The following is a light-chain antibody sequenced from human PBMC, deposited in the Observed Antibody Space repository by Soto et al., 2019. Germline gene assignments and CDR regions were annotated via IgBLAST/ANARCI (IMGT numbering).Light chain of an antibody. CDR1: SSNIGAGYD. V-gene: IGLV1-40*01. J-gene: IGLJ1*01. CDR3: ESYDRSLSGSRV. CDR2: GNS. Sequence: QSVLTQPPSVSGSPGQRFTISCTGSSSNIGAGYDVHWYQQLPGTAPKLLIFGNSNRPSGVPDRFAGSKSGTSASLAITGLQAEDEADYYCESYDRSLSGSRVFGAGTTVTVL.